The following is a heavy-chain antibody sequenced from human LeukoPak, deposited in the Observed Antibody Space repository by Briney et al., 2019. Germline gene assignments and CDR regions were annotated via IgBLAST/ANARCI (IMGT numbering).Heavy chain of an antibody. CDR1: GFTFDDYA. V-gene: IGHV3-9*01. CDR3: AKGLDYDILAGFDY. Sequence: GGSLRLSCAASGFTFDDYAMHWVRQAPGKGLEWVSGISWNSGSIGYADSVKGRFTISRDNAKNSLYLQMNSLRAEDTALYYCAKGLDYDILAGFDYWGQGTLVTVSS. D-gene: IGHD3-9*01. CDR2: ISWNSGSI. J-gene: IGHJ4*02.